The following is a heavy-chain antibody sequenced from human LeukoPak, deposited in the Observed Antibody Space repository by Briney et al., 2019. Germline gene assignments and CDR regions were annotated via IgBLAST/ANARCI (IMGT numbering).Heavy chain of an antibody. V-gene: IGHV3-23*01. CDR1: GFTFTSYA. D-gene: IGHD1-20*01. Sequence: GGSLRLSCAASGFTFTSYAMSWVRQAPGKGLEWVSVLTGDGNTYYADSVKGRFTNSRDDSKNTLFLQMNSLRAEDPAVYFCAKVKWKLIGYFDYWGQGTLVTVSS. CDR3: AKVKWKLIGYFDY. J-gene: IGHJ4*02. CDR2: LTGDGNT.